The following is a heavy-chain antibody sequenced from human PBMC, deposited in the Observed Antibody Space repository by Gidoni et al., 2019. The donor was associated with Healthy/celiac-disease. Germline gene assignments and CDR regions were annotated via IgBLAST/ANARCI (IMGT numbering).Heavy chain of an antibody. V-gene: IGHV4-61*01. Sequence: QVQLQESGQGLVKPSETLTRTCTGAGGSVSSGSDYWSWIRQPPGKGLEWIGYIYYSGSTTYPPSLKRRVTISVDTSKNQFSLQLSSVTAADTAVYYCASGKYYDSSGYGAWFDPWGQGTLVTVSS. CDR1: GGSVSSGSDY. CDR2: IYYSGST. CDR3: ASGKYYDSSGYGAWFDP. D-gene: IGHD3-22*01. J-gene: IGHJ5*02.